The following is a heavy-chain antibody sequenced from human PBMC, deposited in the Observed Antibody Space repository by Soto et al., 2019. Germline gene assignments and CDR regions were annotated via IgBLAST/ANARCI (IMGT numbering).Heavy chain of an antibody. CDR2: IYWDDDK. CDR3: AYGDYVGNWFDP. V-gene: IGHV2-5*02. CDR1: GFSVSTSGVG. D-gene: IGHD4-17*01. Sequence: QITLKESGPTLVKPTQTLTLTCTFSGFSVSTSGVGVGWIRQTPGKALEWLALIYWDDDKRYSPSLKSRLTITKDTSKNQVVLTMTNMDPVDTATYYCAYGDYVGNWFDPWGQGTLVTVSS. J-gene: IGHJ5*02.